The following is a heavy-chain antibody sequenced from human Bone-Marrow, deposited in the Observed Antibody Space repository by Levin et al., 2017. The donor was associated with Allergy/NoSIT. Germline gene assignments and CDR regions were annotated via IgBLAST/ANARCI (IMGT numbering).Heavy chain of an antibody. CDR1: GYMFTGHY. CDR2: INPNSGGI. CDR3: ARASTVTDFDGFDI. V-gene: IGHV1-2*02. J-gene: IGHJ3*02. Sequence: PGGSLRLSCKASGYMFTGHYLHWVRRAPGQGLEWMGCINPNSGGIKTVQKFQGRVTMTRDTSISTVYMDLTGLRHDDTAVYYCARASTVTDFDGFDIWGQGTMVSVSS. D-gene: IGHD4-17*01.